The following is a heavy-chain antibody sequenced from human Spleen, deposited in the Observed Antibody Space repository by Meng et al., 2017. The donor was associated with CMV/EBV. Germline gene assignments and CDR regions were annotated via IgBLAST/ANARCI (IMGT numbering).Heavy chain of an antibody. Sequence: ASGFTFSSYAMSWVRQAPGKGLEWVSVIYTGDSRTYYTDSVKGRFTISRDNSKNTLYLQMNNLRAEDTAVYYCAKDTPSGTSGAFDIWGQGTMVTVSS. V-gene: IGHV3-23*03. D-gene: IGHD6-13*01. CDR2: IYTGDSRT. J-gene: IGHJ3*02. CDR1: GFTFSSYA. CDR3: AKDTPSGTSGAFDI.